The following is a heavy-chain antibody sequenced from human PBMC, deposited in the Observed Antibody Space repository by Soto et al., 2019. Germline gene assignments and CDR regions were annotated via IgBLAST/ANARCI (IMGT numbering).Heavy chain of an antibody. CDR3: ARETAAGSRGYFDY. J-gene: IGHJ4*02. Sequence: PSETLSLTCTVSGCSISSYYWSWIRQPPGKGLEWIGYIYYSGSTNYNPSLKSRVTISVDTSKNQFSLKLSSVTAADTAVYYCARETAAGSRGYFDYWGQGTLVTVSS. D-gene: IGHD6-13*01. V-gene: IGHV4-59*01. CDR2: IYYSGST. CDR1: GCSISSYY.